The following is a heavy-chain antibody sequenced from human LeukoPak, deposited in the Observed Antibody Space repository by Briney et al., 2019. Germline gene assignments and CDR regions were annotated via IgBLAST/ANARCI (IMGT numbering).Heavy chain of an antibody. CDR2: ISSSGSTI. V-gene: IGHV3-11*01. CDR3: ATSYIVVVPAALDY. Sequence: GGSLRLSCAASGFTFSDYYMSWIRQAPGKGLEWVSYISSSGSTIYYADSVKGRFTISRDNAKNSLYLQMNSLRAEDTAVYYCATSYIVVVPAALDYWGQGTLVTVSS. CDR1: GFTFSDYY. J-gene: IGHJ4*02. D-gene: IGHD2-2*01.